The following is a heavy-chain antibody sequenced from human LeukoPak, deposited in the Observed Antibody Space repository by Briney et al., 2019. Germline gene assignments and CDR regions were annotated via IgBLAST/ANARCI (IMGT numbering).Heavy chain of an antibody. CDR3: AKDRGVYYDSSGYIA. Sequence: TSETLSLTCAVYGGSFSGYYWSWIRQPPGKGLEWIGEINHSGSTNYNPSLKSRVTISVDTSKNQFSLKLSSVTAADTAVYYCAKDRGVYYDSSGYIAWGQGTLVTVSS. CDR2: INHSGST. J-gene: IGHJ4*02. V-gene: IGHV4-34*01. D-gene: IGHD3-22*01. CDR1: GGSFSGYY.